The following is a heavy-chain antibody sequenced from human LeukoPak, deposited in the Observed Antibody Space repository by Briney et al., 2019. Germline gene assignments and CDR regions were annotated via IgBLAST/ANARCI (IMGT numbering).Heavy chain of an antibody. Sequence: PGASVKVSCKASGYTFTSYGISWVRQAPGQGLEWMGWISAYNGNTNYAQKLQGRVTMTADTSTSTAYMELRSLRSDDTAVYYCARETRIAAAGINWFDPWGQGTLVTVSS. CDR1: GYTFTSYG. CDR2: ISAYNGNT. CDR3: ARETRIAAAGINWFDP. J-gene: IGHJ5*02. V-gene: IGHV1-18*01. D-gene: IGHD6-13*01.